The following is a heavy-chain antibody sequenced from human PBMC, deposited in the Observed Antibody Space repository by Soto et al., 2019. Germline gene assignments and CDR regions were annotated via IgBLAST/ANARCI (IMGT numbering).Heavy chain of an antibody. CDR3: ARVISWKYYFDY. CDR1: GGSISSGDYY. D-gene: IGHD1-1*01. V-gene: IGHV4-30-4*01. CDR2: IYYSGST. J-gene: IGHJ4*02. Sequence: PSETLSLTCTVSGGSISSGDYYWSWIRQPPGKGLEWIGYIYYSGSTYYNPSLKSRVTISVDTSKNQFSLKLSSVTAADTAVYYCARVISWKYYFDYWGQGTLVTVSS.